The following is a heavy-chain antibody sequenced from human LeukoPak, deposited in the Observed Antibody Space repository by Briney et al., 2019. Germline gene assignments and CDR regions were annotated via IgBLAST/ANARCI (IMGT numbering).Heavy chain of an antibody. CDR1: GGSISSSNW. CDR2: INHSGRT. V-gene: IGHV4-4*02. CDR3: ARIAAAGKVGNWCDP. J-gene: IGHJ5*02. D-gene: IGHD6-13*01. Sequence: SGTLSLTCAVSGGSISSSNWWSWVRQPPGKGLEWSGEINHSGRTNYNPSLTSRVTISIDQSTHQISLKPSSVTAAHTAVYFRARIAAAGKVGNWCDPWGQGTLVSVSS.